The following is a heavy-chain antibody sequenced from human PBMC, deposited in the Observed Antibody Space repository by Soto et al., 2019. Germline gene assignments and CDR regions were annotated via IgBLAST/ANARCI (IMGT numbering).Heavy chain of an antibody. CDR1: GFSFSSYW. CDR2: IKTDGSST. V-gene: IGHV3-74*01. D-gene: IGHD5-18*01. J-gene: IGHJ4*02. Sequence: EVQLVESGGDLVQPGGSLRLSCAASGFSFSSYWMHWVRQAPGKGLVWVSRIKTDGSSTDYVDSVKGRFTISRDNAKNTLYLQMNSLRAEDTAVYYCAKREGNTYGLFHWGQGTLVTVSS. CDR3: AKREGNTYGLFH.